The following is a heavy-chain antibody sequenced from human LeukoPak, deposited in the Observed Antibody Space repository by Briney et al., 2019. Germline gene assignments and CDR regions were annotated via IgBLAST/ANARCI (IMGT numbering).Heavy chain of an antibody. J-gene: IGHJ4*02. Sequence: PSETLSLTCTVSGGSISSSSYYWGWIRQPPGKGLEWIGSIYYSGSTYYNPSLKSRVTISVDTSKNQFSLKLSSVTAADTAVYYCARGRLSSRSSYYFDYWGQGTLVTVSS. D-gene: IGHD6-13*01. CDR3: ARGRLSSRSSYYFDY. CDR2: IYYSGST. V-gene: IGHV4-39*07. CDR1: GGSISSSSYY.